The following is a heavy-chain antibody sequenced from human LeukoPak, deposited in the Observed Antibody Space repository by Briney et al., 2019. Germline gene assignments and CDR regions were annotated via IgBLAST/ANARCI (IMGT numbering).Heavy chain of an antibody. Sequence: ASVKVSCKASGYTFTGYYMHWVRQAPGQGLEWMGWISAYNGNTNYAQKFQGRVTMTRDTSINTAYMELSRLRSDDTAVYYCAGDMVRGVILRRVLEYWGQGTLVTVSS. D-gene: IGHD3-10*01. CDR2: ISAYNGNT. CDR1: GYTFTGYY. J-gene: IGHJ4*02. V-gene: IGHV1-2*02. CDR3: AGDMVRGVILRRVLEY.